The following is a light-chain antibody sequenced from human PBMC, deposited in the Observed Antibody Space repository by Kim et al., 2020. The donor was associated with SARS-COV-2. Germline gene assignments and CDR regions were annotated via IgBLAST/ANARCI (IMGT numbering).Light chain of an antibody. CDR1: SSDVGSYNR. V-gene: IGLV2-18*02. Sequence: QSALTQPPSVSGSPGQSVTISCTGTSSDVGSYNRVSWYQQPPGTAPKLMIYEVSNRPSGVPDRFSGSKSGNTASLTISGLQAEDEADYYCSSCTSSSTLVFGTGTKVTVL. CDR3: SSCTSSSTLV. J-gene: IGLJ1*01. CDR2: EVS.